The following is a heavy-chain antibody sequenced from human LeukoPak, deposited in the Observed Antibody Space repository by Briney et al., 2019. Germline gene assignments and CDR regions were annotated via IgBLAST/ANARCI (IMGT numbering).Heavy chain of an antibody. CDR2: ICSSTNYI. J-gene: IGHJ4*02. CDR3: ARDSSSGWSDY. CDR1: GFTFSSYD. Sequence: KSGGSLRLSCAASGFTFSSYDMNWVRQAPGKGLEWVSSICSSTNYIYYADSMKGRFTISRDNAKSSLHLQMNSLRADDTAVYYCARDSSSGWSDYWGQGTLVTVSS. D-gene: IGHD6-19*01. V-gene: IGHV3-21*01.